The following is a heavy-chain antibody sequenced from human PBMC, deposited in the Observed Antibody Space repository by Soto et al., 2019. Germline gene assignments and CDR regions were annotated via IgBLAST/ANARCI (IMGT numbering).Heavy chain of an antibody. CDR1: GFTFSSYE. Sequence: PGGSLRLSCAASGFTFSSYEMNWVRQAPGKGLEWVSYISSSGYTIHYADSVKGRFTISRDNAKNSLYLQMNSLRAEDTAVYYCGSDSHGVDLGYWGQGTLVTVSS. CDR3: GSDSHGVDLGY. V-gene: IGHV3-48*03. CDR2: ISSSGYTI. J-gene: IGHJ4*02. D-gene: IGHD4-17*01.